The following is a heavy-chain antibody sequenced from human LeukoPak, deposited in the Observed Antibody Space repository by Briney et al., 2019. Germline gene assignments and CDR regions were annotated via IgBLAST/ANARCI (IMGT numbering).Heavy chain of an antibody. CDR3: ARGGPTPNSRYFDL. CDR2: INSDGSST. J-gene: IGHJ2*01. Sequence: QPGGSLRLSCAASEFTFSTYWMPWVRQAPGKGLVWVSRINSDGSSTNYADSVKGRFTISRDNPKNTLYLQMNSLRAEDTAVYYCARGGPTPNSRYFDLWGRGTLVTVSS. D-gene: IGHD4-11*01. V-gene: IGHV3-74*01. CDR1: EFTFSTYW.